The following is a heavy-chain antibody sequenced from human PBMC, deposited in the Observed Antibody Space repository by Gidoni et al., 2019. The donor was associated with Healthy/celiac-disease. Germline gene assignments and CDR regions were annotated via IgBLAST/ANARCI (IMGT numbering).Heavy chain of an antibody. CDR1: FTFSSYA. V-gene: IGHV3-23*01. D-gene: IGHD6-13*01. CDR2: ISGSGGST. Sequence: FTFSSYAMSWVRQAPGKGLEWVSAISGSGGSTYYADSVKGRFTISRDNSKNTLYLQMNSLRAEDTAVYYCAKSIAAAGNGNYWGQGTLVTVSA. J-gene: IGHJ4*02. CDR3: AKSIAAAGNGNY.